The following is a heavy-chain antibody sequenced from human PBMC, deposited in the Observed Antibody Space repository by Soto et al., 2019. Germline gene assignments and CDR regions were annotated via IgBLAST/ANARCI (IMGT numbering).Heavy chain of an antibody. CDR2: ISPYNGRT. J-gene: IGHJ6*02. Sequence: GASMKVSCKASGYSFTSYGIGWVRQVPGQGPEWMGWISPYNGRTNYAQSVKGRVVMTTDISTNTVYLELRSLRSDDSAIYYCGRCRTDSYAMDVSGQGTTVTVSS. D-gene: IGHD5-18*01. CDR3: GRCRTDSYAMDV. V-gene: IGHV1-18*01. CDR1: GYSFTSYG.